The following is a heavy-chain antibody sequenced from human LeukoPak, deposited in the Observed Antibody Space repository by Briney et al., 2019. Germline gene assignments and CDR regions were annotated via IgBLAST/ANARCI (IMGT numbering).Heavy chain of an antibody. CDR1: GYNFSTYW. D-gene: IGHD6-19*01. J-gene: IGHJ4*02. V-gene: IGHV5-51*01. Sequence: GESLKISCNGSGYNFSTYWIGWVGQMPGKGLEWMGIIYPGDSDTRYSPSFQGQVTISADKSISTAYLQWSSLKASDTAMYYCARQRTSSGWYDYWGQGTLVTVSS. CDR2: IYPGDSDT. CDR3: ARQRTSSGWYDY.